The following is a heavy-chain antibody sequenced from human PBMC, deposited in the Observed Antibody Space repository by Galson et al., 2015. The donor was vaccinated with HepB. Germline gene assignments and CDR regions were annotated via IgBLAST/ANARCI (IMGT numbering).Heavy chain of an antibody. CDR2: IRSKVYGGTP. Sequence: SLRLSCAASGFNFGDYSLSWFRQAPGEGLQWVGFIRSKVYGGTPEYAASVKGRCTISRDDSKSIAYLHMNSLRAEDTAVYYCARDPTGTDYYGLEVWGQGTTVSVSS. CDR1: GFNFGDYS. J-gene: IGHJ6*02. CDR3: ARDPTGTDYYGLEV. D-gene: IGHD1-1*01. V-gene: IGHV3-49*03.